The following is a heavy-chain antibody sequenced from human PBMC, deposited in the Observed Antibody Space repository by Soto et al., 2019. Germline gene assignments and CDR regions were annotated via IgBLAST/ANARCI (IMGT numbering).Heavy chain of an antibody. Sequence: PSETLSLTCTVSGGSISSYYWSWIRQPPGKGLEWIGYIYYSGSTNYNPSLKSRVTISVDTSKNQFSLKLSSVTAADTAVYYCAREDVWGSYRSKSYFDYWGQGTLVTVSS. D-gene: IGHD3-16*02. CDR3: AREDVWGSYRSKSYFDY. J-gene: IGHJ4*02. CDR2: IYYSGST. CDR1: GGSISSYY. V-gene: IGHV4-59*01.